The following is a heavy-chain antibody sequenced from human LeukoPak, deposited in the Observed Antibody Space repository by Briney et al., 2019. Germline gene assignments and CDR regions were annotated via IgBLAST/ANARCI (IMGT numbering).Heavy chain of an antibody. Sequence: ASVKVSCRASGYTFTSYAVHWVRQAAGQRPEWLGKIKTGDGTAEISEKFQGRVTFRRDTDATIAYMELSSLTSEDTALYYCARVALGGYSSSPLEHWGQGTLVTVSS. CDR2: IKTGDGTA. D-gene: IGHD6-13*01. CDR1: GYTFTSYA. V-gene: IGHV1-3*04. CDR3: ARVALGGYSSSPLEH. J-gene: IGHJ4*02.